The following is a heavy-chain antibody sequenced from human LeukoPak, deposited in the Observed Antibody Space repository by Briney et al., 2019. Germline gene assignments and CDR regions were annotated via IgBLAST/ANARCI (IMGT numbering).Heavy chain of an antibody. J-gene: IGHJ6*02. CDR3: ARAAYCSSTSCYTVYYYGMDV. CDR1: GGTFSSYA. D-gene: IGHD2-2*02. Sequence: SVKLSCKASGGTFSSYAISLVRQAPGQGLEWMGRIIPIFGIANYAQKFQGRVTITADKSTSTAYMELSSLRSEDTAVYYCARAAYCSSTSCYTVYYYGMDVWGQGTTVTVSS. V-gene: IGHV1-69*04. CDR2: IIPIFGIA.